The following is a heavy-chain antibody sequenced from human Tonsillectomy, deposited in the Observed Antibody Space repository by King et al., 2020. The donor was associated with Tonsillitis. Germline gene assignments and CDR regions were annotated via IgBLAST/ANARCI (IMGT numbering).Heavy chain of an antibody. J-gene: IGHJ3*02. Sequence: QLQESGPGLVKPSGTLSLTCTVSGGSISSSSYYWGWIRQPPGKGLEWIGSICYSVTTYYNPSLKSRVTISVDTAKNQFSLKLHSVTAADTAVYYCAVGPALLWFGELWDAFDIWGQGTMVTVSS. D-gene: IGHD3-10*01. CDR3: AVGPALLWFGELWDAFDI. V-gene: IGHV4-39*01. CDR2: ICYSVTT. CDR1: GGSISSSSYY.